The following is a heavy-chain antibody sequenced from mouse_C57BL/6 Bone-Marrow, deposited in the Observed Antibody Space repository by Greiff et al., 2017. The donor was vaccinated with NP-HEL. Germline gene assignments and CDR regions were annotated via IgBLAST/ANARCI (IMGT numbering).Heavy chain of an antibody. V-gene: IGHV1-81*01. Sequence: QVQLQQSGAELARPGASVKLSCKASGYTFTSYGISWVKQRTGQGLEWIGEIYPRSGNTYYNEKFKGKATLTADKSSSTAYMELRSLTSEDSAVYFCARRCYGYYWYFDVWGTVTTVTVSS. CDR2: IYPRSGNT. CDR1: GYTFTSYG. CDR3: ARRCYGYYWYFDV. J-gene: IGHJ1*03. D-gene: IGHD2-2*01.